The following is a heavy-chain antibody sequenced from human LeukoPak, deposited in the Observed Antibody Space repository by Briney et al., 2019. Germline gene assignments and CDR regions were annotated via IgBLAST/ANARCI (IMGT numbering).Heavy chain of an antibody. CDR3: ATGYYDSSGYYPKH. D-gene: IGHD3-22*01. CDR2: FDPEDGET. J-gene: IGHJ1*01. CDR1: GYTLTELS. V-gene: IGHV1-24*01. Sequence: ASVKVSCKVSGYTLTELSMHWVRQAPGKGLEWMGGFDPEDGETIYAQKFQGGVTMTEDTSTDTAYMELSSLRSEDTAVYYCATGYYDSSGYYPKHWGQGTLVTVSS.